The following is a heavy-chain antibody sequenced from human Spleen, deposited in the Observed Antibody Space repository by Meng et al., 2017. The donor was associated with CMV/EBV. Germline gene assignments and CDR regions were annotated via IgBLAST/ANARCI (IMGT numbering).Heavy chain of an antibody. J-gene: IGHJ4*02. D-gene: IGHD3-16*01. CDR1: GFTFSSYA. CDR3: ATPPVMVTFGGVSL. V-gene: IGHV3-21*01. Sequence: GESLKISCAASGFTFSSYAMSWVRQAPGKGLEWVSAISSSGSDIYYADSVKGRFTISRDNAKKSLYLQMNNLRVEDTAVYYCATPPVMVTFGGVSLWGQGTLVTVSS. CDR2: ISSSGSDI.